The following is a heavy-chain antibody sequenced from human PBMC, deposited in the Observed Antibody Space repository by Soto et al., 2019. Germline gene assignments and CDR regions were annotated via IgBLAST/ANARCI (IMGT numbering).Heavy chain of an antibody. V-gene: IGHV1-18*01. Sequence: QVQLVQSGAEVKKPGASVKVSCKASGYTFDTYGISWVRQAPGQGLEWMGWIRRYNGNTNYAQKFQGRVTVTTDTSTSTAYMELRTLTSDDTAVYYCARDRGGSGSYSFGYWGQGSLVIVSS. CDR3: ARDRGGSGSYSFGY. D-gene: IGHD3-10*01. CDR2: IRRYNGNT. CDR1: GYTFDTYG. J-gene: IGHJ4*02.